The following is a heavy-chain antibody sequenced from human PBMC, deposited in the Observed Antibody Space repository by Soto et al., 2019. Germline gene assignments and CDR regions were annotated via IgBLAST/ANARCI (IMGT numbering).Heavy chain of an antibody. CDR3: AKVTTIFGVREAVDY. D-gene: IGHD3-3*01. Sequence: SGGSLRLSCAASGFTFSSYAMSWVRQAPGKGLEWVSAISGSGGSTYYADSVKGRFTISRDNCKNTLYLQMNSLRAEVTAVYYCAKVTTIFGVREAVDYWGQGTLVTVSS. CDR2: ISGSGGST. V-gene: IGHV3-23*01. CDR1: GFTFSSYA. J-gene: IGHJ4*02.